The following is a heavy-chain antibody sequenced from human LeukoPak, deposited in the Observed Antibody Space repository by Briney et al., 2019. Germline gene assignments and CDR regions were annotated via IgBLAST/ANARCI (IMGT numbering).Heavy chain of an antibody. J-gene: IGHJ3*02. V-gene: IGHV3-9*01. CDR1: GFTIDDYG. Sequence: QPGGFLTLSCAASGFTIDDYGMWWVRQARGEGQEWVSGLSWTSGSRGYAHSVMGRFTISSADAKHSLYLLMHSLIAEDTASYYCARFTIVGVAYNAFDIWGQGTMVTVSS. CDR3: ARFTIVGVAYNAFDI. D-gene: IGHD3-3*01. CDR2: LSWTSGSR.